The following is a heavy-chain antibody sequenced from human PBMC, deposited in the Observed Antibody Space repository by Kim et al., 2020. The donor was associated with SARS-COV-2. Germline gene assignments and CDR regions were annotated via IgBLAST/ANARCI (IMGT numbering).Heavy chain of an antibody. CDR3: ASGEGLYSYGTPNYYGMDV. D-gene: IGHD5-18*01. CDR1: GGSISSGGYY. J-gene: IGHJ6*02. CDR2: IYYSGST. Sequence: SETLSLTCTVSGGSISSGGYYWSWIRQHPGKGLEWIGYIYYSGSTYYNPTLKSRVTISVDTSKNQFSLKLSSVTAADTAVYYCASGEGLYSYGTPNYYGMDVWGQGTTVTVSS. V-gene: IGHV4-31*03.